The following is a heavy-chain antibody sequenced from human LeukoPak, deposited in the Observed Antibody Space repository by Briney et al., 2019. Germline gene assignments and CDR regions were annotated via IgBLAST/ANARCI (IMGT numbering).Heavy chain of an antibody. CDR1: GYTFTTYA. V-gene: IGHV7-4-1*02. CDR2: INTNTGNP. J-gene: IGHJ4*02. Sequence: GASVKVSCKASGYTFTTYAMGWMRQAPGQGLEWMGWINTNTGNPTYARGFTGRFVFSLDTSVSTAYLQISSLKAEDTAVYYCARKARNVELATILDSWGQGTLVTVSS. D-gene: IGHD5-24*01. CDR3: ARKARNVELATILDS.